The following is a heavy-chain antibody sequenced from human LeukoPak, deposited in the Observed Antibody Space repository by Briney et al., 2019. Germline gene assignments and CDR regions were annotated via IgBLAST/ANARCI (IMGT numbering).Heavy chain of an antibody. V-gene: IGHV3-74*01. CDR3: ARGSSGWFGIDY. CDR2: INVDGTST. Sequence: GGSLRLSCAAFGFSFSNYYMHWVRQVPGKGLVCVSRINVDGTSTCYADSVKGRFSISRDNAKNALYLEMNSLRVEDTAVYYCARGSSGWFGIDYWGQGALVNVSS. J-gene: IGHJ4*02. D-gene: IGHD6-19*01. CDR1: GFSFSNYY.